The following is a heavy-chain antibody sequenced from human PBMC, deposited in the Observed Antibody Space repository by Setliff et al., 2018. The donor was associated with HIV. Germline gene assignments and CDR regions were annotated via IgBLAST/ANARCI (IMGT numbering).Heavy chain of an antibody. CDR2: ISSSSTI. Sequence: PGGSLRLSCAASGFTFSTYSMNWVRQAPGKGLEWISYISSSSTIYYADSVKGRFTISRDNAKNSLYLQLNSLRAEDTTVYYCASRSDYWGQGTLVTVSS. CDR3: ASRSDY. V-gene: IGHV3-48*01. J-gene: IGHJ4*02. CDR1: GFTFSTYS.